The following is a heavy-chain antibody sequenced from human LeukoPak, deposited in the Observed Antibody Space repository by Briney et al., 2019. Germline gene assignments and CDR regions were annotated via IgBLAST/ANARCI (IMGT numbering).Heavy chain of an antibody. Sequence: PSETLSLTCAVFGGSFSGYYWNWIRQPPGKGLEWIGEINHSGSTNYNPSLKSRVTISGDTSKNQFSLKLSSVTAADTAIYYCARGPHYSGSGSYYNWGQGTLVTVSS. CDR3: ARGPHYSGSGSYYN. D-gene: IGHD3-10*01. CDR2: INHSGST. CDR1: GGSFSGYY. V-gene: IGHV4-34*01. J-gene: IGHJ4*02.